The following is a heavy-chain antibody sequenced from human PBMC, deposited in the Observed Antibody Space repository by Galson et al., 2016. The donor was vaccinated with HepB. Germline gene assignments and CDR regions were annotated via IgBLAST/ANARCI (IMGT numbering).Heavy chain of an antibody. CDR1: GFSFTSYW. J-gene: IGHJ4*02. V-gene: IGHV5-51*01. Sequence: QSGAAVKKPGESLRISCTGSGFSFTSYWIACVRQMPGKGLEWMGIIFPGDSDTRFSPSFQGQVTFSVDMSISTADLQWSSLKAADTAMYYCATYRDPEQSPLDSWGQGTLVTVSS. CDR3: ATYRDPEQSPLDS. D-gene: IGHD1/OR15-1a*01. CDR2: IFPGDSDT.